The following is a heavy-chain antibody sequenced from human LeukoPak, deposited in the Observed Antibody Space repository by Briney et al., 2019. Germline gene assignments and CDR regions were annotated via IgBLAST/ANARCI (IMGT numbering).Heavy chain of an antibody. CDR3: VRVPTTVDNYYMDV. Sequence: SETLSHTCTVSGGSIGSGAYYWTWLRQPAGKGLEWIGRFYTGGSTNYNPSFRSRVSISLDMSKNQFSLKMSSVTAADTAVYYCVRVPTTVDNYYMDVWGKGTTVTVSS. CDR1: GGSIGSGAYY. CDR2: FYTGGST. J-gene: IGHJ6*03. D-gene: IGHD4-11*01. V-gene: IGHV4-61*02.